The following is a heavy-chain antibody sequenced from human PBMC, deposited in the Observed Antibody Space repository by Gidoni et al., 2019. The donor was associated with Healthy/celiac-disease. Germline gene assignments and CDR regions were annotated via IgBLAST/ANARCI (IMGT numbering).Heavy chain of an antibody. D-gene: IGHD6-13*01. J-gene: IGHJ3*02. CDR3: ARRIAAAFDI. CDR1: GVTFSSYS. Sequence: EVQLVESGGGLVKPGGSLRLSCAAPGVTFSSYSLNWVRQAPGKGLEWVSSISSSSSYIYYADSVKGRCSITRDNDKNTLYLQMNSLRGEDTAVLYCARRIAAAFDIWGQGTMVTVSS. V-gene: IGHV3-21*01. CDR2: ISSSSSYI.